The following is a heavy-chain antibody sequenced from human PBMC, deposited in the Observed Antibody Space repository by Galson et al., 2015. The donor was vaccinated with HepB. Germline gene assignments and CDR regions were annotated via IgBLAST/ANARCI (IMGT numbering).Heavy chain of an antibody. CDR2: IDPTDSYT. V-gene: IGHV5-10-1*01. Sequence: QSGAEVKKPGESLRISCKGSGYSFTSSWISWVRQMPGKGLEWMGRIDPTDSYTNYNPSLQGHVTISADKSISTAYLQWSGLKASDTAMYYCATLVVPAAVFGFSYYYGMDVWGQGTTVTVSS. D-gene: IGHD2-2*01. CDR3: ATLVVPAAVFGFSYYYGMDV. J-gene: IGHJ6*02. CDR1: GYSFTSSW.